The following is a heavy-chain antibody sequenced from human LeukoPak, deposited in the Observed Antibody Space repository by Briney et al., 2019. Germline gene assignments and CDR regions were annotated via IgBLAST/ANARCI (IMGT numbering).Heavy chain of an antibody. CDR2: INPSGGNT. D-gene: IGHD2-8*01. V-gene: IGHV3-23*01. Sequence: GGSLRLSSAASGFTFNNYPMTRVRQAPGKGLEWVSSINPSGGNTYYADSVKGRFTISRDNSENTLYLQMNSLRAEDTALYYCAKSINGNFDSSGQGTLVTVSS. J-gene: IGHJ4*02. CDR1: GFTFNNYP. CDR3: AKSINGNFDS.